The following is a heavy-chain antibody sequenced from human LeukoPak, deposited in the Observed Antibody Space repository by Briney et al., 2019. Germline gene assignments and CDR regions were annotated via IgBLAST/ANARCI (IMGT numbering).Heavy chain of an antibody. CDR1: GGSISSSNYY. J-gene: IGHJ2*01. V-gene: IGHV4-39*07. D-gene: IGHD3-10*01. CDR2: IYYSGST. Sequence: PSETLSLTCTVSGGSISSSNYYWGWIRQPPGKGLEWIGSIYYSGSTYYNPSLKSRVTISVDTSKNQFSLKLSSVTAADTAVYYCAREMVRGVSYWYFDLWGRGTLVTVSS. CDR3: AREMVRGVSYWYFDL.